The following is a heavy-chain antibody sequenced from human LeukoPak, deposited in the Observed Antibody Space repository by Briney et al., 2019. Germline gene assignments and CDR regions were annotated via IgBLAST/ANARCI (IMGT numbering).Heavy chain of an antibody. Sequence: ASVKVSCKASGYSFTNNYIHWVRQAPGQGLEWMGGINPSGGSTTYAQKFQGRVTMTRDTSTSTVFMELSSLRSEDTAVYYCARGPITTRSHFDYWGQGTLVTVSS. CDR2: INPSGGST. V-gene: IGHV1-46*01. J-gene: IGHJ4*02. CDR1: GYSFTNNY. D-gene: IGHD3-22*01. CDR3: ARGPITTRSHFDY.